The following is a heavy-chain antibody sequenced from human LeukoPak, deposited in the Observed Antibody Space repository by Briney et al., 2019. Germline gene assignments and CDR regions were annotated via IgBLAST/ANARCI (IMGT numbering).Heavy chain of an antibody. CDR3: ARAGITMVRGEVDY. D-gene: IGHD3-10*01. J-gene: IGHJ4*02. CDR2: IYHSGST. CDR1: GYSISSGYY. Sequence: SETLSLTCTVSGYSISSGYYWGWIRQPPGKGLEWIGSIYHSGSTYYNPSLKSRVTISVDTSKNQFSLKLSSVTAADTAVYYCARAGITMVRGEVDYWGQGTLVTVSS. V-gene: IGHV4-38-2*02.